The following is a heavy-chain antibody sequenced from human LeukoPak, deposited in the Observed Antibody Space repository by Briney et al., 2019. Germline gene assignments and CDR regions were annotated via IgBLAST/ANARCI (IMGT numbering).Heavy chain of an antibody. Sequence: GGSLRLSCAASGFTFSSYWMHWVRHAPGKGLVWVSRINSDGSSTSYADSVKGRFTISRDNAKNTLYLQMNSLRAEDTAVYYCARAQTYYDFWSGYFDPWGQGTLVTVSS. V-gene: IGHV3-74*01. D-gene: IGHD3-3*01. CDR1: GFTFSSYW. CDR2: INSDGSST. CDR3: ARAQTYYDFWSGYFDP. J-gene: IGHJ5*02.